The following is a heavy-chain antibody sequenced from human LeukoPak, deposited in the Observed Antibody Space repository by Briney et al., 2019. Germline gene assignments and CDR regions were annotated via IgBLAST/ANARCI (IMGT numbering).Heavy chain of an antibody. V-gene: IGHV3-15*01. CDR1: GFTFSNAW. CDR3: TRDDGYFDY. Sequence: GSLRLSCAASGFTFSNAWVSWVRQAPGKGLEWVGRVKSRTDGGTTDYAAPVKGRFTISRDDSKDTLYLQMNSLNSEDTAVYYCTRDDGYFDYWGQGTVVPVSS. J-gene: IGHJ4*02. CDR2: VKSRTDGGTT.